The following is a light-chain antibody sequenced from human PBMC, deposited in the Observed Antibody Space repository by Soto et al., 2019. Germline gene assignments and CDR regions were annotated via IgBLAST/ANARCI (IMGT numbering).Light chain of an antibody. CDR3: QQYNNWPWT. Sequence: EIVMTQSPVTLSVSPGGRATLSCRASQSISDTLAWYQQKPGQAPRLLIHGASTRAPGFPARFSGSGSGTDFTLTISSLQSEDFAVYYCQQYNNWPWTFGQGTKVELK. CDR1: QSISDT. V-gene: IGKV3-15*01. CDR2: GAS. J-gene: IGKJ1*01.